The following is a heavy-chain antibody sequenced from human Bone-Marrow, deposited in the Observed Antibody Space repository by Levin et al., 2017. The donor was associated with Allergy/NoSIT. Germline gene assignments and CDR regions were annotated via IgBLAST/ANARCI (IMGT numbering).Heavy chain of an antibody. Sequence: HAGGSLRLSCVASGFTFSNYGFNWVRQAPGKGLEWVAVLASDGSNEFYGHSVKGRFTISRDNSKNTLYLQMNGLTDEDTAVYYCARDTAMVKYGFDIWGLGTMVTVSS. D-gene: IGHD5-18*01. CDR3: ARDTAMVKYGFDI. CDR2: LASDGSNE. V-gene: IGHV3-33*05. CDR1: GFTFSNYG. J-gene: IGHJ3*02.